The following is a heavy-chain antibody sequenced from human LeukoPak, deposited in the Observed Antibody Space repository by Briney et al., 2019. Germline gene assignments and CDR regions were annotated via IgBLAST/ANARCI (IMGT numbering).Heavy chain of an antibody. CDR3: ARDYGGSSPFDY. V-gene: IGHV3-48*03. CDR2: ISSSGSTI. CDR1: GLTFSRYW. Sequence: GGSLRLSCAASGLTFSRYWMNWVGQAPGKGLEWVSYISSSGSTIYYADSVKGRFTISRDNAKNSLYLQMNSLRAEDTAVYYCARDYGGSSPFDYWGQGTLVTVSS. J-gene: IGHJ4*02. D-gene: IGHD4-23*01.